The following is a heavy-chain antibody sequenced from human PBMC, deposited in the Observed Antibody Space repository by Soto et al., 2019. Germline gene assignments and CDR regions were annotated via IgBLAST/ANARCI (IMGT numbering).Heavy chain of an antibody. Sequence: ASVKVSCKVSGYTFTELSMHWVRQAPGKGLEWMGGFDPEDGETIYAQKFQGRVTMTEDTSTDTAYMELSSLRSEDTAVYYCATDASIWFGDIPAAAFDIWGQGTMVTVS. CDR2: FDPEDGET. CDR3: ATDASIWFGDIPAAAFDI. J-gene: IGHJ3*02. CDR1: GYTFTELS. D-gene: IGHD3-10*01. V-gene: IGHV1-24*01.